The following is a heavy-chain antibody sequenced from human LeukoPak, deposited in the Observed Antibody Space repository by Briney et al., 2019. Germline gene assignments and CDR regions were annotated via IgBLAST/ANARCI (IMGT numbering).Heavy chain of an antibody. Sequence: GGSLRLSCASSGFTFSSYSMNWVRQAPGKGLEWVSYISSSSSTIYYADSVKGRFTISRDNAKNSLYLQMNSLRDEDTAVYYCAREVGATTSVYFDYWGQGTLVTVSS. CDR3: AREVGATTSVYFDY. CDR1: GFTFSSYS. D-gene: IGHD1-26*01. J-gene: IGHJ4*02. CDR2: ISSSSSTI. V-gene: IGHV3-48*02.